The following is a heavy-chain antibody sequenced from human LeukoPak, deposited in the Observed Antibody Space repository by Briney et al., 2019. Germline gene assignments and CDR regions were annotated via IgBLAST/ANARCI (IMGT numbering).Heavy chain of an antibody. J-gene: IGHJ5*02. CDR3: AKDPRIVVVPAADNWFDP. D-gene: IGHD2-2*01. Sequence: GGSLRLSCAASGFTFSSNAMSWVRQAPGKGLEWVSAISGSGGSTYYADSVKGRFTISRDNSKNTLYLQMNSLRAEDTAVYYCAKDPRIVVVPAADNWFDPWGQGTLVTVSS. V-gene: IGHV3-23*01. CDR1: GFTFSSNA. CDR2: ISGSGGST.